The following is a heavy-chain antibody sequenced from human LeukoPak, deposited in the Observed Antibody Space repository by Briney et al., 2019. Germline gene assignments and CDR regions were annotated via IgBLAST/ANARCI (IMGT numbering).Heavy chain of an antibody. J-gene: IGHJ3*02. Sequence: PGGSLRLSCAASGFTFSSYGMHWVRQAPGKELEWVAVISYDGSNKYYADSVKGRFTISRDNSKNTLYLQMNSLRAEDTAVYYCAKGAVAGTKNASDIWGQGTMVTVSS. CDR2: ISYDGSNK. V-gene: IGHV3-30*18. CDR1: GFTFSSYG. CDR3: AKGAVAGTKNASDI. D-gene: IGHD6-19*01.